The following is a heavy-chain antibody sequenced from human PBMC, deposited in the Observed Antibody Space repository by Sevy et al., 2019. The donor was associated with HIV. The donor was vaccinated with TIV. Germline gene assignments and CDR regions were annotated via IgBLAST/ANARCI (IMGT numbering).Heavy chain of an antibody. V-gene: IGHV3-7*03. Sequence: GGSLRLSCVASGFTFSNFWMSWVRQAPGKGLEWVANIKRDGSEKYYVASVKGRFTISRDNAKISLYLQMNSLRVEDTAVYYCARDCNSASCLWGMDVWGQGTMVTVSS. CDR1: GFTFSNFW. CDR3: ARDCNSASCLWGMDV. CDR2: IKRDGSEK. J-gene: IGHJ6*02. D-gene: IGHD1-26*01.